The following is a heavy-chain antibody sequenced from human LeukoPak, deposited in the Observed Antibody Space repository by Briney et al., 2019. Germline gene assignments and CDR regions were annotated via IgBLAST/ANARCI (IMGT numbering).Heavy chain of an antibody. CDR1: GFTFSSYA. V-gene: IGHV3-23*01. Sequence: GGSLRLSCAASGFTFSSYAMSWVRQAPGKGLEWVSAISGSGGSTYYADSVKGRFTISRDNSKNTLYLQMNSLRAEDTAVYYCAKAVVPAAILFVGLDYWGQGTLVTVSS. J-gene: IGHJ4*02. CDR3: AKAVVPAAILFVGLDY. D-gene: IGHD2-2*01. CDR2: ISGSGGST.